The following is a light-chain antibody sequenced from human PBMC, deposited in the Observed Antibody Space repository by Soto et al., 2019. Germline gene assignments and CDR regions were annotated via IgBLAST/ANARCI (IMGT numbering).Light chain of an antibody. Sequence: IVMTQSPDTLSVSPGERATLSCRASQSVSSNLAWYQQKPGQAPRLLIYGTSTRATGIPARFSGSGSGTEFTPTNSSLQSEDFAVYYCQQYNNMWTFGQGTKVEIK. CDR2: GTS. J-gene: IGKJ1*01. CDR1: QSVSSN. V-gene: IGKV3D-15*01. CDR3: QQYNNMWT.